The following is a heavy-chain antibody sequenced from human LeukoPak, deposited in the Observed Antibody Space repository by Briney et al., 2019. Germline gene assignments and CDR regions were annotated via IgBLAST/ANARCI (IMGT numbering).Heavy chain of an antibody. V-gene: IGHV3-7*03. Sequence: GGSLRLSCAASGFTFRNYWMNWVRQAPGKGLEWVASINLDGSDGSGIYYVDSVKGRFTISRDNAKNSLYLQMNSLRAEDTALYYCAKDIWERPAVTGLRGFDYWGQGTLVTVSS. CDR1: GFTFRNYW. CDR2: INLDGSDGSGI. J-gene: IGHJ4*02. CDR3: AKDIWERPAVTGLRGFDY. D-gene: IGHD1-26*01.